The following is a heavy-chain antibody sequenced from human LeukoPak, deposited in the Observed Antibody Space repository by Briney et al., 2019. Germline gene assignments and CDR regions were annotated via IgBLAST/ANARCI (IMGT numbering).Heavy chain of an antibody. Sequence: GGSLRLSCAASGFSFSSYAMSWVRQAPGKGLEWVSAISGSGGSTYYADSVKGRFTISRDNSKNTLYLQMNSLRAEDTAVYYCAKAVGYSGSFRYYYYMDVWGKGTTVTISS. CDR2: ISGSGGST. CDR1: GFSFSSYA. CDR3: AKAVGYSGSFRYYYYMDV. J-gene: IGHJ6*03. V-gene: IGHV3-23*01. D-gene: IGHD1-26*01.